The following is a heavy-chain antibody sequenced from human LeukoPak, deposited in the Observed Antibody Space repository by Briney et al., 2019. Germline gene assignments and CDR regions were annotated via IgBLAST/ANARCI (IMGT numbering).Heavy chain of an antibody. CDR3: AIVVLDDYGDYGYFDY. V-gene: IGHV1-69*05. J-gene: IGHJ4*02. Sequence: ASVKVSCKASGGTFSSYAISWVRQAPGQGLEWMGGIIPIFGTASYAQKFQGRVTITTDESTSTAYMELSSLRSEDTAVYYCAIVVLDDYGDYGYFDYWGQGTLVTVSS. CDR2: IIPIFGTA. CDR1: GGTFSSYA. D-gene: IGHD4-17*01.